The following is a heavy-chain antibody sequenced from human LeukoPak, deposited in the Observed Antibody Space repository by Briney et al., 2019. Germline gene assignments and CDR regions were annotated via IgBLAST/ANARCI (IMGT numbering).Heavy chain of an antibody. Sequence: GGSLRLSCVACGFNLSDYYMNWIRPAPGRGQEWVSYICGSGSELYFADSVKGRFTTSRDNAKNSLYLQMNSLRDEDTAVYYCARSIGSYYTMDVWGQGTTVTVCS. CDR1: GFNLSDYY. CDR3: ARSIGSYYTMDV. CDR2: ICGSGSEL. V-gene: IGHV3-11*01. D-gene: IGHD3-22*01. J-gene: IGHJ6*02.